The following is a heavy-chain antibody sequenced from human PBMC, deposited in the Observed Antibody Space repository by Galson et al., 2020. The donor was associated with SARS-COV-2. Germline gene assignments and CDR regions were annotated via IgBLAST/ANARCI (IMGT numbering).Heavy chain of an antibody. J-gene: IGHJ3*01. V-gene: IGHV3-23*01. Sequence: GESLKISCAASKFTFANYSISWVRQAPGQGLDWVSPISGSGGSTYYADSVMGRFTISRDNSENTVHLQMNSLRAEDTAVYYCAKDESEIQGAFDFWGQGTTVIVSS. CDR3: AKDESEIQGAFDF. CDR1: KFTFANYS. CDR2: ISGSGGST.